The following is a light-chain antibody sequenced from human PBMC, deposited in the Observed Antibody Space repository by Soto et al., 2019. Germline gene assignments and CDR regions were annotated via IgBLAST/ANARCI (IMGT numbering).Light chain of an antibody. J-gene: IGLJ1*01. Sequence: QSVLTQPPSVSGAPGQRVTISCTGSSSNIGAGYDVNWYQQLPGTAPKLLIYVNSNRPAGVPDRFSGSKSGTSASLAITGLQAEDEADYYCQSNDTSPSNSYVFGTGTKLTVL. CDR3: QSNDTSPSNSYV. V-gene: IGLV1-40*01. CDR1: SSNIGAGYD. CDR2: VNS.